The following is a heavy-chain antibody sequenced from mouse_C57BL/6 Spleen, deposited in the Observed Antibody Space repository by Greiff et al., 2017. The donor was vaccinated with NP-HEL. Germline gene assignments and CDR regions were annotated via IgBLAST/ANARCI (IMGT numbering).Heavy chain of an antibody. CDR2: INPSSGYT. J-gene: IGHJ4*01. CDR3: ARWGNSNYAMDY. D-gene: IGHD2-5*01. CDR1: GYTFTSYT. Sequence: VQLQQSGAELARPGASVKMSCKASGYTFTSYTMHWVKQRPGQGLEWIGYINPSSGYTKYNQKFKDKATLTADKSSSTAYMQLSSLTSEDSAVYYCARWGNSNYAMDYWGQGTSVTVSS. V-gene: IGHV1-4*01.